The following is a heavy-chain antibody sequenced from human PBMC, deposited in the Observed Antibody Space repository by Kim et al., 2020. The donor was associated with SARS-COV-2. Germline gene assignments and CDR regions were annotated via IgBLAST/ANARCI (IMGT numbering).Heavy chain of an antibody. CDR3: ANFGITMIVGNYYMDV. CDR2: ISYDGSNK. D-gene: IGHD3-22*01. J-gene: IGHJ6*03. V-gene: IGHV3-30*18. Sequence: GGSLRLSCAASGFTFSSYGMHWVRQAPGKGLEWVAVISYDGSNKYYADSVKGRFTISRDNSKNTLYLQMNSLRAEDTAVYYCANFGITMIVGNYYMDVWG. CDR1: GFTFSSYG.